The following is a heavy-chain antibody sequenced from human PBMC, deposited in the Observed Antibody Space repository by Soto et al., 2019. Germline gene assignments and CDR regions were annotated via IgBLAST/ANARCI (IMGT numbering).Heavy chain of an antibody. CDR2: IYYSGSTNT. Sequence: SETLSLTCTVSGDSISGYYWSWIRQPPGKGLQWIGYIYYSGSTNTNYNPSLMGRVTMSVDTSKNQFSLQVGSVTAADTAVYFCAKYRRTDAEGYTFEYWGQGALVTVSS. D-gene: IGHD2-15*01. J-gene: IGHJ4*02. CDR1: GDSISGYY. V-gene: IGHV4-59*01. CDR3: AKYRRTDAEGYTFEY.